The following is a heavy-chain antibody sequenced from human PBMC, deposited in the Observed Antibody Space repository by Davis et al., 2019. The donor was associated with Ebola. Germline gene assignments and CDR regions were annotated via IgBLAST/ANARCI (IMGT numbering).Heavy chain of an antibody. V-gene: IGHV4-59*08. D-gene: IGHD6-6*01. Sequence: MPSETLSLTCTVSGGSTSSYYWSWIRQSPGKGLEWIGYILYGAGAKYNPSLESRLTISGDTSKNQLSLKLTSVTAADTAIYYCARHPGVGSASGRLDSWGQGTLVVVSS. CDR2: ILYGAGA. J-gene: IGHJ4*02. CDR3: ARHPGVGSASGRLDS. CDR1: GGSTSSYY.